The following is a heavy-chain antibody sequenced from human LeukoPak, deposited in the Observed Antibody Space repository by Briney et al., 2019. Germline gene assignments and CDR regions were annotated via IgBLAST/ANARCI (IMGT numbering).Heavy chain of an antibody. Sequence: SQTLSLTCTVSGGSISSGSYYWSWIRQPAGKGLEWIGRIYTSGSTNYNPSLKSRVTISVDTSKNQFSLKLSSVTAADTAVYYCASLRGYSYGYPTYWGQGTLVTVSS. J-gene: IGHJ4*02. CDR3: ASLRGYSYGYPTY. CDR2: IYTSGST. V-gene: IGHV4-61*02. CDR1: GGSISSGSYY. D-gene: IGHD5-18*01.